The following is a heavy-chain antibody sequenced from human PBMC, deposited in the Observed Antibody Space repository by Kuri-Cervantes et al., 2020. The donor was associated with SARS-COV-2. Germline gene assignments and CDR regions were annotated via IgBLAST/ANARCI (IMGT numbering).Heavy chain of an antibody. D-gene: IGHD2-2*02. Sequence: GESLKISRAASGFTFSSYAMHWVRQAPGKGLEWVAVISYDGSNKYYADSVKGRFTISRDNSKNTLYLQMNSLRAEDTAVYYCARDPSENLVVPAAILGGISNNWFDSWGQGTLVTVSS. CDR2: ISYDGSNK. V-gene: IGHV3-30-3*01. CDR1: GFTFSSYA. J-gene: IGHJ5*01. CDR3: ARDPSENLVVPAAILGGISNNWFDS.